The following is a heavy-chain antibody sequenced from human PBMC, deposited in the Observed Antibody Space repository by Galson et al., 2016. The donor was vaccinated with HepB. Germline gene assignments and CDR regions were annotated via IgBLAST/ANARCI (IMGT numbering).Heavy chain of an antibody. D-gene: IGHD5-12*01. CDR3: ARDFHLRGGYDSWGDYYYYGRDV. J-gene: IGHJ6*02. CDR1: GYTFTNYY. Sequence: SVKVSCKASGYTFTNYYMHWVRQAPGQGLEWMGIINPSGDITKYAQKFQGRVTMTSDTSTRTVYMELSSLSSEDTAVYYCARDFHLRGGYDSWGDYYYYGRDVWGQGTTVTVSS. CDR2: INPSGDIT. V-gene: IGHV1-46*01.